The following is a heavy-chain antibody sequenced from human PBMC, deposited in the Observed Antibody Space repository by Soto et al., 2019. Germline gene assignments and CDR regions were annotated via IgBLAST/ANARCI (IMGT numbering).Heavy chain of an antibody. J-gene: IGHJ6*02. CDR1: GFTFSSYA. V-gene: IGHV3-23*01. CDR3: AKARSEGYGMDV. Sequence: EVQLLESGGGLVQPGGSLRLSCAASGFTFSSYAMSWVRQAPGKGLEWVSTISGSGGSTYYADSVKGRFTISRDNSMKPLYLPMGSLRAENPAVNYCAKARSEGYGMDVWGQGTTATVSS. CDR2: ISGSGGST.